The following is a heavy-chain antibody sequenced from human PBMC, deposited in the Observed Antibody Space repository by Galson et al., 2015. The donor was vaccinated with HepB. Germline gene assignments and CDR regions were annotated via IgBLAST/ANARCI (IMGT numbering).Heavy chain of an antibody. CDR1: GYSFTSYW. CDR3: ARHGALEGRFDP. D-gene: IGHD1-26*01. J-gene: IGHJ5*02. CDR2: IDPRDSYT. Sequence: QSGAEVKKPGESLRISCKGSGYSFTSYWIIWVRQMPGKGLEWMGRIDPRDSYTNYSPSFQGHVTISADKSISTAYLQWSSLEASDTAMYYCARHGALEGRFDPWGQGTLVTVSS. V-gene: IGHV5-10-1*01.